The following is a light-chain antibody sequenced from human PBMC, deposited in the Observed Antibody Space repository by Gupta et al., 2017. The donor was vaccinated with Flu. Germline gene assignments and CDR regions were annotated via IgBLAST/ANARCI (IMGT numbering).Light chain of an antibody. CDR1: QSIGSH. Sequence: GERATLSCRASQSIGSHLGWYQQKPGQAPRLLIYEASNRATGVPDRFSGSGSGTDFTLTIRSLEPEDFSVYYCQQRAEWPLSFGGGTKVEIK. CDR3: QQRAEWPLS. J-gene: IGKJ4*01. CDR2: EAS. V-gene: IGKV3-11*01.